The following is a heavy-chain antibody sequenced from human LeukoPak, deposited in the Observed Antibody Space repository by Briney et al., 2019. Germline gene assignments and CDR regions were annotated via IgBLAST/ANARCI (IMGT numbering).Heavy chain of an antibody. CDR1: GYTFTSYY. J-gene: IGHJ4*02. V-gene: IGHV1-46*01. D-gene: IGHD6-13*01. CDR2: INPSGGST. CDR3: ARASPRIAAAGN. Sequence: ASVKVSCKASGYTFTSYYMHWVRQAPGQGLEWVGIINPSGGSTSYAQKFQGRVTMTRDTSTSTVYMELSSLRSEDTAVYYCARASPRIAAAGNWGQGTLVTVSS.